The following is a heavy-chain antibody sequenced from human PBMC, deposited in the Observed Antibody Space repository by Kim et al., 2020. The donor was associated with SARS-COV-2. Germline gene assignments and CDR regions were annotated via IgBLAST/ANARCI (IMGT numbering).Heavy chain of an antibody. Sequence: GGSLRLSCAASGFTFSSYAMNWVRQAPGKGLEWVSAISCGGGSTYYADSVKGRFTISRDNSKNTLYLQMNSLRAEDTAVYYCAKASYYDSSGYKASLYGMDVWGQGTPVTVSS. CDR1: GFTFSSYA. CDR2: ISCGGGST. J-gene: IGHJ6*02. CDR3: AKASYYDSSGYKASLYGMDV. D-gene: IGHD3-22*01. V-gene: IGHV3-23*01.